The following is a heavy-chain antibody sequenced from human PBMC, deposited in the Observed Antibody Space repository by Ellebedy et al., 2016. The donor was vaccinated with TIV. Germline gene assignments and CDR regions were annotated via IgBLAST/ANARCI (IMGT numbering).Heavy chain of an antibody. CDR3: ARTYYYGSGSYYYYYYYMDV. J-gene: IGHJ6*03. CDR2: ISSNGGST. D-gene: IGHD3-10*01. CDR1: GFTFSSYA. V-gene: IGHV3-64*01. Sequence: GESLKISCAASGFTFSSYAMHWVRQAPGKGLEYVSAISSNGGSTYYANSVKGRFTISRDNSKNTLYLQMGSLRAEDMAVYYCARTYYYGSGSYYYYYYYMDVWGKGTTVTVSS.